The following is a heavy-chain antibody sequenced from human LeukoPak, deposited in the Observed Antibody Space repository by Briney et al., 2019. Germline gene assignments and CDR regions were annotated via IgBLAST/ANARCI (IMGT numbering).Heavy chain of an antibody. CDR1: GFTFSTHA. CDR2: ISGDGGTT. CDR3: ANQYPG. V-gene: IGHV3-23*01. D-gene: IGHD4-11*01. Sequence: GGSLTLSCAASGFTFSTHAMAWVRQAPGKGLDWVSAISGDGGTTYYADSVKGRFTISRSNSKNTLYLQMNSLRAEDTAVYYCANQYPGWGQGTLVTVSS. J-gene: IGHJ4*02.